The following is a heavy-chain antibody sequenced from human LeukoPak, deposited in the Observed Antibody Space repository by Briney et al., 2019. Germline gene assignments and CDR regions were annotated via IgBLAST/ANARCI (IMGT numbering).Heavy chain of an antibody. J-gene: IGHJ6*02. CDR3: ARPFYYDNNGGEGMDV. CDR2: ISSSGSII. Sequence: GGSLRLSCAASGFTFSNYKMNWVRQAPGKGLEWVSYISSSGSIIYYSDSVKGRFTISRDNAKNSLYLQMNSLRAEDTAVYYCARPFYYDNNGGEGMDVWGQGTTVTVSS. V-gene: IGHV3-48*03. CDR1: GFTFSNYK. D-gene: IGHD3-22*01.